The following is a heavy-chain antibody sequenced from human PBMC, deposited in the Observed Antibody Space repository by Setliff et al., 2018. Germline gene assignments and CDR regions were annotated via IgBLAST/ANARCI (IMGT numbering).Heavy chain of an antibody. CDR1: GGSISSSNW. D-gene: IGHD2-2*01. J-gene: IGHJ5*02. CDR2: IYHSGST. V-gene: IGHV4-4*02. CDR3: AKVPGAIVVVPAAAWFDP. Sequence: SETLSLTCAVSGGSISSSNWWSWVRQPPGKGLEWIGEIYHSGSTNYNPSLKSRVTISVDKSKNQFSLKLSSVTAADTAVYYCAKVPGAIVVVPAAAWFDPWGQGTLVTVSS.